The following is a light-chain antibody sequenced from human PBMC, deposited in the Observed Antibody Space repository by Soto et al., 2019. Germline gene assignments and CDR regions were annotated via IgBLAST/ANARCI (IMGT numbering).Light chain of an antibody. CDR2: DAS. Sequence: EIVLTQSPATLSLSPGERATLSCRASQSVGGHLAWYQQKPGQAPRLLIYDASDRATGIQARFSGSGSETDFTLTISSLEPDDFAVYYCQQRNNWPTSITFGQGTRLEIK. J-gene: IGKJ5*01. CDR1: QSVGGH. V-gene: IGKV3-11*01. CDR3: QQRNNWPTSIT.